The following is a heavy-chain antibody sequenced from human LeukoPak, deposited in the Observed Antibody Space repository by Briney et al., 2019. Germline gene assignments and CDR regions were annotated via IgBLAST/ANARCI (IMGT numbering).Heavy chain of an antibody. CDR3: ARDRYKWELSD. CDR2: IYTSGST. CDR1: GGSISSGSYY. D-gene: IGHD1-26*01. J-gene: IGHJ4*02. V-gene: IGHV4-61*02. Sequence: SETLSLTCTVSGGSISSGSYYWRWLRQPAGTGLEWIGRIYTSGSTNYNPSLKSRVTISVDTSKNQFSLKLSSVTAADTAVYYCARDRYKWELSDWGQGTLVTVSS.